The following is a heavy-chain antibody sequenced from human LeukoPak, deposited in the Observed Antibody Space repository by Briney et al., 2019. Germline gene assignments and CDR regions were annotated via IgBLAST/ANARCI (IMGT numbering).Heavy chain of an antibody. CDR1: GGTFSSYA. Sequence: ASVKVSCKASGGTFSSYAISWVRQAPGQGLEWMGGIIPVFGTSNYAQKFQGRVTITADESTRTAYMELSSLRSEDTAVYYCARVTGGRYCSTTSCYMRGWFDPWGQGTLVTVSS. V-gene: IGHV1-69*01. J-gene: IGHJ5*02. CDR2: IIPVFGTS. CDR3: ARVTGGRYCSTTSCYMRGWFDP. D-gene: IGHD2-2*02.